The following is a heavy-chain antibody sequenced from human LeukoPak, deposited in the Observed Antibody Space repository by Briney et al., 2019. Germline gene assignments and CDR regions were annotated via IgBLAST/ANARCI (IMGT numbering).Heavy chain of an antibody. V-gene: IGHV3-7*01. D-gene: IGHD3-22*01. CDR1: GFAFNTYT. Sequence: PGGSLRLSCAASGFAFNTYTMTWVRQAPGKGLEWVANIRGDGYEKQFADSVKGRFTISRDNAKNSLYLQMNNLRVEDTAVFYCARNGDYYRLDYWGQGTLVTVSS. CDR3: ARNGDYYRLDY. CDR2: IRGDGYEK. J-gene: IGHJ4*02.